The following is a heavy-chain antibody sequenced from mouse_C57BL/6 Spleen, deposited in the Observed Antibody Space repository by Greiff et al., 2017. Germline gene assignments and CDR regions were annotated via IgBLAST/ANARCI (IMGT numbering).Heavy chain of an antibody. CDR2: IDPANGDT. Sequence: VQLQQSGAELVRPGASVKLSCTASGFNIKDDYMHWVKQRPEQGLEWIGWIDPANGDTESAPKFQGKATITADTSSNTAYLQLSSLTSEDTAVYYCTTMGYDGYFDVWGTGTTVTVSS. J-gene: IGHJ1*03. V-gene: IGHV14-4*01. CDR1: GFNIKDDY. CDR3: TTMGYDGYFDV. D-gene: IGHD2-2*01.